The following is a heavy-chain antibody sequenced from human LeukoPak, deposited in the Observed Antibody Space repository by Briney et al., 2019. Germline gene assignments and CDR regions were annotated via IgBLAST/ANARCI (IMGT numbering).Heavy chain of an antibody. CDR2: MYTSGTT. D-gene: IGHD6-6*01. CDR3: ARVGYSSSIDY. J-gene: IGHJ4*02. CDR1: GGSISSYY. Sequence: SETLSLTCTVSGGSISSYYWSWIRQPAGKGLEWIGHMYTSGTTNYNPSLKSRVTMSVDTSKNQFSLKLSSVTAADTAVYYCARVGYSSSIDYWGQGTLVTVSS. V-gene: IGHV4-4*07.